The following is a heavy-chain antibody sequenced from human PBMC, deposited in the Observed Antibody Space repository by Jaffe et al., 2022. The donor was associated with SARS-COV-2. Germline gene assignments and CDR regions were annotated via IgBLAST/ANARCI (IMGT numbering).Heavy chain of an antibody. Sequence: QVQLQQWGAGLLKPSETLSLTCAVYGGSFSGYYWSWIRQPPGKGLEWIGEINHSGSTNYNPSLKSRVTISVDTSKNQFSLKLSSVTAADTAVYYCAIYSSSWPFDPWGQGTLVTVSS. V-gene: IGHV4-34*01. CDR2: INHSGST. CDR3: AIYSSSWPFDP. J-gene: IGHJ5*02. CDR1: GGSFSGYY. D-gene: IGHD6-13*01.